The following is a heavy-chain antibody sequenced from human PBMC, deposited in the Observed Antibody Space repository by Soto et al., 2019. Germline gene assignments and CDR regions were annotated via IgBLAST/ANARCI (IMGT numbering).Heavy chain of an antibody. D-gene: IGHD3-10*01. CDR3: ARGGSAMDV. CDR2: ISGGGSST. CDR1: GFTFSSYA. V-gene: IGHV3-23*01. Sequence: EVQLLESGGGLVQPGGSLRLSCAASGFTFSSYAMSWVRQAPGKGLEWVSAISGGGSSTYYADSVKGRFTISRDNSKNALYLQMNSLRVEDTAVYYCARGGSAMDVWGQGTTVTVSS. J-gene: IGHJ6*02.